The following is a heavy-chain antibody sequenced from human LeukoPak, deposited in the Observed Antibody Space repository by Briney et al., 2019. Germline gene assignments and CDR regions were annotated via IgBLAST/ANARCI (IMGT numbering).Heavy chain of an antibody. J-gene: IGHJ6*03. CDR3: ARDTGATGYYYMDV. Sequence: GGSLRLSCAASGFTFSNYWMIWVRQAPGKGLEWVANIKQDGSEKYYVDSVKGRFTISRDNAKNSLYLQMNSLRAEDTAVYYCARDTGATGYYYMDVWGKGTTVTVSS. V-gene: IGHV3-7*01. CDR2: IKQDGSEK. CDR1: GFTFSNYW. D-gene: IGHD7-27*01.